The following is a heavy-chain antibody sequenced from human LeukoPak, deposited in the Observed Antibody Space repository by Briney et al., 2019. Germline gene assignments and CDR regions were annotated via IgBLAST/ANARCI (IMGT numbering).Heavy chain of an antibody. V-gene: IGHV3-21*01. CDR1: GFSFSTYY. D-gene: IGHD1-14*01. J-gene: IGHJ4*02. Sequence: GGPLRLSCAASGFSFSTYYVNWVRQAPGKGLEWVACISSGSTYIFHADSVRGRFAVSRDNAKNSLYLQMNSLRADDTAVYYCVRENHGSFDYWGRGSLVTVSS. CDR3: VRENHGSFDY. CDR2: ISSGSTYI.